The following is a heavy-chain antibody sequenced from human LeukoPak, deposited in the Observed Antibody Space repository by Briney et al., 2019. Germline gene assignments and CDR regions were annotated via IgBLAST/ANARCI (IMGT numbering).Heavy chain of an antibody. Sequence: PSETLFLNCTVAGGSISSGSYYWTWLRQPAGKGLAGFGRIYTRGSTNYTPSLKSRVTISVDTSKNQFSLKLSSVTAADTAVYYCARHLEVPAAMEYYYYYYMDVWGKGTMVTVSS. CDR1: GGSISSGSYY. CDR2: IYTRGST. CDR3: ARHLEVPAAMEYYYYYYMDV. D-gene: IGHD2-2*01. J-gene: IGHJ6*03. V-gene: IGHV4-61*02.